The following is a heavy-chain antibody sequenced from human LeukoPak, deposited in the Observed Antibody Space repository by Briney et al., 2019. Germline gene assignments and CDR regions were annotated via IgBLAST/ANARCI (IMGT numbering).Heavy chain of an antibody. V-gene: IGHV3-33*01. CDR1: GFSFSSYG. CDR3: VRGGYCSGTSCAHYDGMDV. J-gene: IGHJ6*02. Sequence: GGSLRLSCAASGFSFSSYGMRWVRQAPGKGLEWVGDIWYDGSHTYYADSVKGRFTISRDNSMNTLYMQMNSLRGEDAAVYYCVRGGYCSGTSCAHYDGMDVWGQGTTVTVSS. D-gene: IGHD2-2*01. CDR2: IWYDGSHT.